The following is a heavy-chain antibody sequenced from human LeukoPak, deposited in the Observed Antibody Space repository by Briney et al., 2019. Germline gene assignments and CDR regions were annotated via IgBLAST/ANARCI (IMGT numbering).Heavy chain of an antibody. CDR1: GGSISSGGYY. CDR2: IYHSGST. V-gene: IGHV4-30-2*01. D-gene: IGHD6-6*01. J-gene: IGHJ3*01. CDR3: ARDRYSSYLF. Sequence: SETLSLTCTVSGGSISSGGYYWSWIRQPPGKGLEWIGYIYHSGSTYYNPSLKSRVTISVDRSKNQFSLKLSSVTAADTAVYYCARDRYSSYLFWGQGTMVTVSS.